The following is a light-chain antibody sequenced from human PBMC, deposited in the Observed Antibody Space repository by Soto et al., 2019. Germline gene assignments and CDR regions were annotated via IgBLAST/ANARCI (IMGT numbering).Light chain of an antibody. J-gene: IGLJ2*01. CDR1: SSNIGSNT. Sequence: QSVLTQPPSTSGSPGQRVTISCSGSSSNIGSNTVNWYRQLPGTAPKLHIFNDNRRPSGVPDRFSGSKSGTSASLAISGLQSEDEADYYCAAWDDSLNGREVFGGGTKLTVL. CDR3: AAWDDSLNGREV. CDR2: NDN. V-gene: IGLV1-44*01.